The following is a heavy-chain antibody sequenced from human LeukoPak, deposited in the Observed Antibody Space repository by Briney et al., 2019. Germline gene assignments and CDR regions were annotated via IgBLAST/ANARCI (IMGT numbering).Heavy chain of an antibody. CDR2: INSDGSNT. CDR1: GVTFSSYW. J-gene: IGHJ4*02. V-gene: IGHV3-74*01. CDR3: HATLSSFDY. D-gene: IGHD3-10*01. Sequence: PGGSLRLSCVASGVTFSSYWIHWVRQAPGKGLVWVSRINSDGSNTNYADSVKGRFTISRGNAKNTLYLQMNSLRAEDTAVYYCHATLSSFDYWGQGTLITVSS.